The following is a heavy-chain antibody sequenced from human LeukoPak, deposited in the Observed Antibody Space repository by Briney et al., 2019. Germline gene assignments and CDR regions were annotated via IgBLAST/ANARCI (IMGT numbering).Heavy chain of an antibody. Sequence: ASAKVSCKASGYTFTGYYMHWVRQAPGQGLEWMGWINPKSGGTNYAQNFRGRVTMTRDTSISTAYMELSSLRSDDTAVYYCASGAQRDHFDYWGQGTLVTVSS. D-gene: IGHD4/OR15-4a*01. CDR3: ASGAQRDHFDY. CDR1: GYTFTGYY. J-gene: IGHJ4*02. CDR2: INPKSGGT. V-gene: IGHV1-2*02.